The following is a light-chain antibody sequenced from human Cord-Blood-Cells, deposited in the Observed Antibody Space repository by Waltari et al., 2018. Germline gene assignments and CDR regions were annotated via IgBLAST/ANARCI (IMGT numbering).Light chain of an antibody. J-gene: IGKJ3*01. V-gene: IGKV1-39*01. CDR2: AAS. Sequence: DIQMTQSSSSLSASVGDIATITCRASQSISSHLNWYQQKPGKAPKHLIYAASSLQSGVPSRFSGSGSGTDFTLTISSLQPEDFATYYCQQSYSTPTFGPGTKVDIK. CDR3: QQSYSTPT. CDR1: QSISSH.